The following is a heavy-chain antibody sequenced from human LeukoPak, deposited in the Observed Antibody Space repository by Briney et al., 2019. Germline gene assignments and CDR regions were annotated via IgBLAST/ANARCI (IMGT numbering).Heavy chain of an antibody. CDR1: GFTFNHYA. D-gene: IGHD1-1*01. V-gene: IGHV3-23*01. CDR3: ARGWTTFHY. Sequence: GGSLRLSCVASGFTFNHYAMSWARQAPGKGLEWVASVSENGDGTMYPDSVKGRFTISRDNSRKTVLLEVNSLRVEGAATYYCARGWTTFHYWGQGALVTVSS. CDR2: VSENGDGT. J-gene: IGHJ4*02.